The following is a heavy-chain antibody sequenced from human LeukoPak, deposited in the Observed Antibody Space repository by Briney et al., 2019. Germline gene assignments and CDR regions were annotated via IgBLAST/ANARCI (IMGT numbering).Heavy chain of an antibody. CDR3: ARHLYSGGYYF. Sequence: SETLSLTCTVSGGSISSSSHYWGWIRQTPGKGLEWIASIHYSGTTYYNPSLKSRVTISIDTSKSQFSLKLSSVTAAVTAVYYCARHLYSGGYYFWGQGTLVTVSS. CDR1: GGSISSSSHY. D-gene: IGHD1-26*01. CDR2: IHYSGTT. V-gene: IGHV4-39*01. J-gene: IGHJ4*02.